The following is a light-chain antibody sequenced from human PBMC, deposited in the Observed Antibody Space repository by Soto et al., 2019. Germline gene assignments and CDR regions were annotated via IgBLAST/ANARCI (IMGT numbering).Light chain of an antibody. V-gene: IGKV1-17*03. CDR1: QDISSY. CDR2: AAS. CDR3: LQHKSYPLT. Sequence: DIQMTQSPSAMSASVGDRVTITCRARQDISSYLAWFQQKPGKVPKRLIYAASSLQSGVPARFSGSGSGTEFTLTISSLQPEYFATYYCLQHKSYPLTFGGGTKVEIK. J-gene: IGKJ4*02.